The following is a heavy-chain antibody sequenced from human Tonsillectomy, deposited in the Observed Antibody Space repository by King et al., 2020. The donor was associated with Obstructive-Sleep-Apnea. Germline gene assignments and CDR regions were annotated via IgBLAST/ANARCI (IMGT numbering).Heavy chain of an antibody. D-gene: IGHD3-9*01. CDR1: GFTFSDHY. CDR2: TRNKANSYTT. CDR3: ARSLTGYINFDY. Sequence: EVQLVESGGGLVQPGGPLRLSCAASGFTFSDHYMDWVRQAPGKGLEWVGRTRNKANSYTTEYAASVKGRFTISRDDSKNSLYLQMNSLKTEDTAVYYCARSLTGYINFDYWGQGTLVTVSS. J-gene: IGHJ4*02. V-gene: IGHV3-72*01.